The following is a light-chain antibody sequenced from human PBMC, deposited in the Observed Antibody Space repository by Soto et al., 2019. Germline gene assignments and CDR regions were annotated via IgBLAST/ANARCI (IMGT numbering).Light chain of an antibody. CDR1: TGAVASGHY. Sequence: QAVVTQEPSLTVSPGGTVTLTCGSSTGAVASGHYPYWFQQRPGQAPRTLLYDTSNKNSWTPARFSGSLLEGKAALTLSGAQPEDEAEYYCLLSYRGARVFGGGTQLTVL. V-gene: IGLV7-46*01. CDR2: DTS. J-gene: IGLJ2*01. CDR3: LLSYRGARV.